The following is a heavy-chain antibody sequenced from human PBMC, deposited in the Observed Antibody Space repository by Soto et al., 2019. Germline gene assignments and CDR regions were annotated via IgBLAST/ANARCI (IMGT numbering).Heavy chain of an antibody. Sequence: GASVKVSCKASGGTFSSYAISWVRQAPGQGLEWMGGIIPIFGTANYAQKFQGRVTITADESTSTAYMELSSLRSEDTAVYYCARAPDYYGSGSYYANGMDVWGQGTTVTV. D-gene: IGHD3-10*01. J-gene: IGHJ6*02. CDR1: GGTFSSYA. V-gene: IGHV1-69*13. CDR2: IIPIFGTA. CDR3: ARAPDYYGSGSYYANGMDV.